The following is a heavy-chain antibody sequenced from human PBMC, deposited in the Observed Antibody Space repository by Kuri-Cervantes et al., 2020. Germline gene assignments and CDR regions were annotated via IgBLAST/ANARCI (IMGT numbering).Heavy chain of an antibody. V-gene: IGHV4-61*01. CDR2: IYYSGST. CDR3: AKRGYSYGELDY. Sequence: SETLSLTCTVSGGSVSSGSYYWSWIRQPPGKGLEWIGYIYYSGSTNYNPSLKSRVTISVDTSKNQFSLKLSSVTAADTAVYYCAKRGYSYGELDYWGQGTLVTVSS. CDR1: GGSVSSGSYY. D-gene: IGHD5-18*01. J-gene: IGHJ4*02.